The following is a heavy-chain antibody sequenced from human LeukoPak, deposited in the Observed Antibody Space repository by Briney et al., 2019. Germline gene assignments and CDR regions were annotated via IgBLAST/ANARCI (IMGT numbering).Heavy chain of an antibody. CDR2: IYYSGTT. J-gene: IGHJ6*01. D-gene: IGHD3-10*01. CDR3: GRVLGSNYRDYQLGMDV. Sequence: SETLSLTCTVSGASISSHYWSWIRQPPGKGLAWIGYIYYSGTTNYNPSLKSRVTMSVDPSKKQFSLRVSSVAAADTGVYYCGRVLGSNYRDYQLGMDVWGQGTTVTVSS. V-gene: IGHV4-59*11. CDR1: GASISSHY.